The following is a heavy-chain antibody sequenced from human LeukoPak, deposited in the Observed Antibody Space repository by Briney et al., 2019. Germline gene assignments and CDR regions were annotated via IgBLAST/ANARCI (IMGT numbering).Heavy chain of an antibody. CDR1: EFSFSYYA. Sequence: PGGSLRLSCAASEFSFSYYAMHWVRQAPGKGLEWVAVISSDGSIKYYADSVKGRFTISRDNAKNSLYLQMNSLRAEDTALYYCAREVSWAGYFDYWGQGTLVTVSS. CDR3: AREVSWAGYFDY. J-gene: IGHJ4*02. D-gene: IGHD2-8*01. CDR2: ISSDGSIK. V-gene: IGHV3-30-3*01.